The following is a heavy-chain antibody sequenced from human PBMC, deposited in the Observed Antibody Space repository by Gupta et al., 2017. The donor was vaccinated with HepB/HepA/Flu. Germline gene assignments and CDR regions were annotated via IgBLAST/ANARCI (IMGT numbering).Heavy chain of an antibody. CDR3: VKDSRSVIGRTYHYYYYGVDV. CDR1: GFIFDDYA. CDR2: LSWNSDIE. V-gene: IGHV3-9*01. Sequence: EVQLVESGGDLVQSGRSLRLSCAASGFIFDDYAMHWVRQAPGKGLEWVSGLSWNSDIEVYADAVKGRFTISRDNAKNSLYLQLNNLRVEDTAIYYCVKDSRSVIGRTYHYYYYGVDVWGRGTTVTVSS. D-gene: IGHD4-11*01. J-gene: IGHJ6*02.